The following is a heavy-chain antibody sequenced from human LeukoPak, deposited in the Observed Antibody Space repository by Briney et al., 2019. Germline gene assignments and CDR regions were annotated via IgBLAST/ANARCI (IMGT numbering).Heavy chain of an antibody. CDR1: GGTFNSYG. CDR2: INPTGGST. D-gene: IGHD1-26*01. CDR3: ARDNSVGDNAWWFDP. J-gene: IGHJ5*02. Sequence: ASVKVSCKAPGGTFNSYGISWVRQAPGQGLEWMGLINPTGGSTGYAQKFQGRVTMTRDMSTSTDYMELSSLRSEDTAIYYCARDNSVGDNAWWFDPWGQGTLVTVSS. V-gene: IGHV1-46*02.